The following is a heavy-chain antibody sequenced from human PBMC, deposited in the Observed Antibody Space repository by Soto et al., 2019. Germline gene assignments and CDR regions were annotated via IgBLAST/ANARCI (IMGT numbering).Heavy chain of an antibody. CDR2: IIPIFGTA. CDR1: GGTFSSYA. J-gene: IGHJ4*02. V-gene: IGHV1-69*13. D-gene: IGHD6-19*01. CDR3: ARVDGAVAVGYFDY. Sequence: SVKVSCKASGGTFSSYAISWVRQAPGQGLEWMGGIIPIFGTANYAQKFQGRVTITADESTSTAYMELSSLRSEDTAVYYCARVDGAVAVGYFDYWGQGTLVTVSS.